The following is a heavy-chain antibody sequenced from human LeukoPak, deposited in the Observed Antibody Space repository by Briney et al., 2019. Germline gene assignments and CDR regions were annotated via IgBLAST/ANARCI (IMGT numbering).Heavy chain of an antibody. CDR2: ISYVGSNK. CDR1: GFTFSSYA. CDR3: ARTKRLQTMIGDFDY. J-gene: IGHJ4*02. V-gene: IGHV3-30-3*01. D-gene: IGHD3-10*02. Sequence: GGSLRLSCAASGFTFSSYAMHWVSQAPGKGLEWVAVISYVGSNKYYEDSVKGRFTISRDNSKNTLYLQMNSLRAEDTAVYYCARTKRLQTMIGDFDYWGQGTLVTVSS.